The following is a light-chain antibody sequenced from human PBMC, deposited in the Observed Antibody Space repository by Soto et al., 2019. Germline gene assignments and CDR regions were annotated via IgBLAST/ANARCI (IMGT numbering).Light chain of an antibody. CDR1: QSISNL. V-gene: IGKV1-5*03. CDR2: QAS. J-gene: IGKJ1*01. Sequence: DIQMTQSPSTLSASVGDRVTITCRASQSISNLLAWYQQKPGKAPKALIYQASNLENGVPSRFSGSGSGTEFTLTISSLQPDDFAIYYCQQYHTYWTFGQGTNLEIK. CDR3: QQYHTYWT.